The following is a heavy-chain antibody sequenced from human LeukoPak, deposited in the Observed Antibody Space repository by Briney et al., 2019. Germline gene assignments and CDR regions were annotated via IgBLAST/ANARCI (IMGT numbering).Heavy chain of an antibody. CDR1: GFTFSSYA. CDR2: ISGSGGST. J-gene: IGHJ6*02. Sequence: GVSLRLSCAASGFTFSSYAISWVRQAPEKGLEWVSAISGSGGSTYYADSVKGRFTISRDNSKNTLYLQMKSLRAEDTAVYYCAKDRGLWLRRSSYGMDVWGQGTTVTVSS. CDR3: AKDRGLWLRRSSYGMDV. V-gene: IGHV3-23*01. D-gene: IGHD5-18*01.